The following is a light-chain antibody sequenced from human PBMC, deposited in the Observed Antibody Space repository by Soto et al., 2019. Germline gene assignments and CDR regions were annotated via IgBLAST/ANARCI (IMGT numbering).Light chain of an antibody. J-gene: IGLJ3*02. V-gene: IGLV2-14*01. CDR1: SSDFGGYNY. Sequence: QSALTQPASASGSPGQSITISCAGTSSDFGGYNYVSWYQQHPGKAPKLMIYEVSNRPSGVSNRFSGSKSGNTASLTISGLQAEDEADYYCSSYTGNSTLWVFGGGTKLTVL. CDR2: EVS. CDR3: SSYTGNSTLWV.